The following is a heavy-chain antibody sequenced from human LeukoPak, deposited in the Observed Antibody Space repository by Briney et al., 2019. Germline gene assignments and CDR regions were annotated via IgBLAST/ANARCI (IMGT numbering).Heavy chain of an antibody. V-gene: IGHV4-38-2*02. Sequence: SETPSLTCTVSGYSITSGYYWGWIRQSPGKGLEWIGSINHSGSTYYNPSLKSRVTISVDTSNNHFSLKLNSVTAADTAVYYCARDLLTMVRGVTGAIFDYWGQGTLVTVSS. J-gene: IGHJ4*02. CDR1: GYSITSGYY. CDR3: ARDLLTMVRGVTGAIFDY. CDR2: INHSGST. D-gene: IGHD3-10*01.